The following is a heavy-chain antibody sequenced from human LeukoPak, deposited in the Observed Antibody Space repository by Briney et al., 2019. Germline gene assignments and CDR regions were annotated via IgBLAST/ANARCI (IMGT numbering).Heavy chain of an antibody. J-gene: IGHJ4*02. V-gene: IGHV7-4-1*02. Sequence: ASVKVSCKASGYTFTSYAMNWVRQAPGQGLEWMGWINANTGNPTYAQGFTGRFVFSLDTSVSTAYLQISSLKAEDTAMYYCARKGLLASRPFDYWGQGTLVTASS. CDR1: GYTFTSYA. D-gene: IGHD2-21*01. CDR3: ARKGLLASRPFDY. CDR2: INANTGNP.